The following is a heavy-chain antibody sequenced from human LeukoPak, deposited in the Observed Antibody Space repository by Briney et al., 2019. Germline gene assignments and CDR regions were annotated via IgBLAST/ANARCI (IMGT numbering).Heavy chain of an antibody. J-gene: IGHJ6*04. CDR1: GFTFSNAW. D-gene: IGHD3-16*01. CDR2: ISGTGGST. CDR3: AKDPPLGPSPPYTGMTV. V-gene: IGHV3-23*01. Sequence: GGSLRLSCAASGFTFSNAWMNWVRQAPGKGLEWVSVISGTGGSTYYADSAKGRFTISRDNSKNTVYLQMNSLRAEDTAVYYCAKDPPLGPSPPYTGMTVWGKGPTVIVPS.